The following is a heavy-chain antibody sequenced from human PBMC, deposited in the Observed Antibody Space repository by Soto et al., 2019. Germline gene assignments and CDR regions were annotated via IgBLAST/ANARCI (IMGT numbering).Heavy chain of an antibody. D-gene: IGHD5-12*01. Sequence: ASVKVSCKASGDTFSNYAITWVRQAPGQGLEWVARIIPIFGTTNVAQKFQGRVTINADESTTTAYMELSGLRSDDTAVYFCAKDAGADGYFGNWLDPWGQGTLVTVSS. CDR1: GDTFSNYA. J-gene: IGHJ5*02. CDR3: AKDAGADGYFGNWLDP. CDR2: IIPIFGTT. V-gene: IGHV1-69*13.